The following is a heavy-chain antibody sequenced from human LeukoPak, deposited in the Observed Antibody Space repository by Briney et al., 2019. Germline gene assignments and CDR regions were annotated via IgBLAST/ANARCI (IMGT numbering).Heavy chain of an antibody. J-gene: IGHJ4*02. CDR1: GFTFSDYN. V-gene: IGHV3-11*01. Sequence: PGGSLRLSCAASGFTFSDYNMRWIRQAPGKGLEWVSSISRSGSTKYYADSVKGRFTISRDNAKNSLFLQMNSLRAEDTAVYYCAKGGSTGSYYFDYWGQGTLVTVSS. D-gene: IGHD3-9*01. CDR2: ISRSGSTK. CDR3: AKGGSTGSYYFDY.